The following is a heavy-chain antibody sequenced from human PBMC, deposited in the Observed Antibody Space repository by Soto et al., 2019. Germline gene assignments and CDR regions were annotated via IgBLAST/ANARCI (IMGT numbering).Heavy chain of an antibody. CDR2: IYYSGST. Sequence: PSETLSLTCTVSGGSISSGDYYWSWIRQPPGKGLEWIGYIYYSGSTYYNPSLKSRVTISVDTSKNPFSLKLSSVTAADTAVYYCARDPKVVADNWFVPGGQGTLVAVSS. D-gene: IGHD2-15*01. V-gene: IGHV4-30-4*01. CDR3: ARDPKVVADNWFVP. CDR1: GGSISSGDYY. J-gene: IGHJ5*02.